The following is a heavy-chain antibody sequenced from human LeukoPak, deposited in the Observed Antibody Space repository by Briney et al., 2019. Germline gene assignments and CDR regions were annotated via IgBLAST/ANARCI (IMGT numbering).Heavy chain of an antibody. V-gene: IGHV4-38-2*02. J-gene: IGHJ4*02. CDR2: IYHSGST. CDR3: ARVGRFGELLDY. Sequence: SETLSLTCTVSGYSISSGYYWGWIRQPPGKGLEWIGSIYHSGSTYYNPSLKSRVTISVDTSKNQFSLKLSSVTAADTAVYYCARVGRFGELLDYWGQGTLVTVFS. CDR1: GYSISSGYY. D-gene: IGHD3-10*01.